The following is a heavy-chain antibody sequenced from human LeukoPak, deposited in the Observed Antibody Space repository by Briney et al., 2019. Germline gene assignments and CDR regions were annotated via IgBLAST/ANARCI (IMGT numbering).Heavy chain of an antibody. D-gene: IGHD1-1*01. J-gene: IGHJ4*02. V-gene: IGHV3-53*01. CDR1: GFTFSSYA. CDR2: IYSGGST. CDR3: ARVPRLSDWKSFDY. Sequence: GGSLRLSCAVSGFTFSSYAMSWVRQAPGKGLEWVSVIYSGGSTYYADSVKGRFTISRDNSKNTLYLQMNSLRAEDTAVYYCARVPRLSDWKSFDYWGQGTLVTVSS.